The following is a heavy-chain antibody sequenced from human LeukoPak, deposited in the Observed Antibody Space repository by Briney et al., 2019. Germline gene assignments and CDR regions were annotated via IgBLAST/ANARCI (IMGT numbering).Heavy chain of an antibody. D-gene: IGHD5-18*01. Sequence: ASVKVSCKASGGTFSSYAISWVRQAPGQGLEWMGGIIPIFGTANYAQKFQGRVTITAGESTSTAYMELSSLRSEDTAVYYCAREDTAMGVEFGYWGQGTLVTVSS. J-gene: IGHJ4*02. CDR3: AREDTAMGVEFGY. CDR1: GGTFSSYA. V-gene: IGHV1-69*13. CDR2: IIPIFGTA.